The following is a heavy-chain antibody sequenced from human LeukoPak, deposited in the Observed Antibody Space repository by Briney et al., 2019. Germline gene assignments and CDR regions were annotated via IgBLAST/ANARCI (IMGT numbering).Heavy chain of an antibody. CDR3: ARDSTYYDFWSGYYPDY. D-gene: IGHD3-3*01. V-gene: IGHV3-7*01. J-gene: IGHJ4*02. Sequence: GGSLRLSCAVSGFSSSTAWMTWVRQAPGKGLEWVADIRQDGSDKYYVDSVKGRFIISRDNAKNSVSLHMNRLSVEDTAVYYCARDSTYYDFWSGYYPDYWGQGTLVTVSS. CDR1: GFSSSTAW. CDR2: IRQDGSDK.